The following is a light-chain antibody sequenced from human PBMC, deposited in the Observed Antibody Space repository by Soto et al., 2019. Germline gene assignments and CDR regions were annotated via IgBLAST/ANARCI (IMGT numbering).Light chain of an antibody. V-gene: IGLV1-47*01. Sequence: QSVLTQPPSASGTPGQRVTISCSGSSSNIGSNYVYWYQQLPGTAPKLLIYRNNQRPSGVPDRLSGAKSGTSASLAISRLRSEDEADYYCPAWDDSRSAHVVFGGGTKLTFL. CDR3: PAWDDSRSAHVV. CDR2: RNN. CDR1: SSNIGSNY. J-gene: IGLJ2*01.